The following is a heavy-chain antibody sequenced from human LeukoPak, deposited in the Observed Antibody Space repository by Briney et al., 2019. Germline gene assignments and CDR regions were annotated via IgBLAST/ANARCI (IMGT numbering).Heavy chain of an antibody. CDR3: ARDPDDYGDYGFDY. Sequence: ASVKVSCKASGYTFTGYYMHWVRQAPGQGLEWMGWINPNSGGTNYAQKFQGRVTMTRDTSISTAYMELSRLRSDDTAVYYCARDPDDYGDYGFDYWGQGTLVTVSS. D-gene: IGHD4-17*01. CDR2: INPNSGGT. V-gene: IGHV1-2*02. J-gene: IGHJ4*02. CDR1: GYTFTGYY.